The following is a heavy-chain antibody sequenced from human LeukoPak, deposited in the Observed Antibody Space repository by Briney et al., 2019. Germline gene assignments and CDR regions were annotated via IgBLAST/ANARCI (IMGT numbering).Heavy chain of an antibody. CDR2: MNPNSGNT. CDR3: ARARTPNYYDSSGYDAFDI. J-gene: IGHJ3*02. CDR1: GYTFTSYD. V-gene: IGHV1-8*03. Sequence: GASVKVSCKASGYTFTSYDINWVRQATGQGLEWMGWMNPNSGNTGYAQKFQGRVTITRNTSIELSSLRSEDTAVYYCARARTPNYYDSSGYDAFDIWGQGTMVTVSS. D-gene: IGHD3-22*01.